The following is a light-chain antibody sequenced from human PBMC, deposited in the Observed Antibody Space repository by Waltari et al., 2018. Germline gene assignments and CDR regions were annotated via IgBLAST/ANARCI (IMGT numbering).Light chain of an antibody. CDR2: TNH. V-gene: IGLV1-44*01. Sequence: QSVLTQPPSASGTPGQRVTISCSGSSSNLGSNTVNWYQPLPGTAPKLLIYTNHQRPSGVPDRFSGSKSGTSASLAISGLQSEDEADYYCAAWDDSLNGWVFGGGTKLTVL. CDR1: SSNLGSNT. J-gene: IGLJ2*01. CDR3: AAWDDSLNGWV.